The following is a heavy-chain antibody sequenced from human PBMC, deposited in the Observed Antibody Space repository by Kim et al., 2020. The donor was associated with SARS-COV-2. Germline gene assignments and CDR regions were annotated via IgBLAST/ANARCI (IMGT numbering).Heavy chain of an antibody. J-gene: IGHJ4*02. CDR3: ARSDGTYYGGDY. D-gene: IGHD1-26*01. Sequence: ASVKVSCKASGYTFTSYYMHWVRQAPGQGLEWMGLINPSSGTTSYAQKFQGRVTMTRDTSTATVYMELSSLRSEDTAVFYCARSDGTYYGGDYWGQGTMVTVSS. CDR1: GYTFTSYY. V-gene: IGHV1-46*01. CDR2: INPSSGTT.